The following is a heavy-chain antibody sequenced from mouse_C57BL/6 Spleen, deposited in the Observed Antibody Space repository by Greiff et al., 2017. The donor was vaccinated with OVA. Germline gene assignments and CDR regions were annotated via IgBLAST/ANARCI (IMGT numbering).Heavy chain of an antibody. CDR3: ARGVMVNYAMDY. Sequence: ESGPGLVKPSQSLSLTCSVTGYSITSGYYWNWIRQFPGNKLEWMGYISYDGSNNYNPSLKNRISITRDTSKNQFFLKLNSVTTEDTATYYCARGVMVNYAMDYWGQGTSVTVSS. D-gene: IGHD2-2*01. CDR2: ISYDGSN. J-gene: IGHJ4*01. V-gene: IGHV3-6*01. CDR1: GYSITSGYY.